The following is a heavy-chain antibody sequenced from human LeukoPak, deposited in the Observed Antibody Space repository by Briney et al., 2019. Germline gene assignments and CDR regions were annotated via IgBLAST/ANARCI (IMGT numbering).Heavy chain of an antibody. CDR1: GFTFSSYA. CDR3: AKSADYDILTGYYDY. J-gene: IGHJ4*02. CDR2: ISGSGGST. V-gene: IGHV3-23*01. D-gene: IGHD3-9*01. Sequence: GGSLRHSCAASGFTFSSYAMSWVRQAPGKGLEWVSAISGSGGSTYYADSVKGRFTISRDNSKNTLYLQMNSLRAEDTAVYYCAKSADYDILTGYYDYWGQGTLVTVSS.